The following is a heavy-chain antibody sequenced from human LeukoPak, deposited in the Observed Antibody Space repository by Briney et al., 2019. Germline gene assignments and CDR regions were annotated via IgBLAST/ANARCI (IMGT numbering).Heavy chain of an antibody. CDR3: AELGITMIGGV. Sequence: GGSLRLSCAASGFTFTNAWMSWVRQAPGKGLEWVSYISSSGSTIYYADSVKGRFTISRDNAKNSLYLQMNSLRAEDTAVYYCAELGITMIGGVWGKGTTVTISS. CDR2: ISSSGSTI. CDR1: GFTFTNAW. V-gene: IGHV3-11*04. J-gene: IGHJ6*04. D-gene: IGHD3-10*02.